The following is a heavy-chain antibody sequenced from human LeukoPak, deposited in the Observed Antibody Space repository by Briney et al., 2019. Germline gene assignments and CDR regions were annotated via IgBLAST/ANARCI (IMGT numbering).Heavy chain of an antibody. V-gene: IGHV4-59*01. CDR1: GDSISSYA. CDR3: AKDRGGGRDGVDI. Sequence: PAEPLSLTCSVCGDSISSYAGRGIRRPPGKGVEGMGDISRSGDTNYSPSLKSRLTISVDMSKNQFSLKLRSVPAADPAVYYCAKDRGGGRDGVDIWGQGTVVTVSS. CDR2: ISRSGDT. J-gene: IGHJ3*02. D-gene: IGHD3-10*01.